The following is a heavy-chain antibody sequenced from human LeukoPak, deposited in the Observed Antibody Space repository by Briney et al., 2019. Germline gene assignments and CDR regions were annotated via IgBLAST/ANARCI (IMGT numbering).Heavy chain of an antibody. V-gene: IGHV4-34*01. J-gene: IGHJ4*02. Sequence: PSETLSLTCAVYGGSFSGYYWSWIRQPPGKGLEWIGEINHSGSTNYNPSLKSRVTISVDTSKNQFSLKLSSVTAADTAVYYCARSLWSYYFDYWGQGTLVTVSS. CDR2: INHSGST. D-gene: IGHD3-3*01. CDR3: ARSLWSYYFDY. CDR1: GGSFSGYY.